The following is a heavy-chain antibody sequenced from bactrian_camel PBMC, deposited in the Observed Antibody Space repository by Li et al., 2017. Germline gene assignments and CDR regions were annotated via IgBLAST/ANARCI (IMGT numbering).Heavy chain of an antibody. CDR1: RYTYKRNC. V-gene: IGHV3S1*01. CDR3: AAKSSCSIVTAPALFSAEYVY. J-gene: IGHJ4*01. Sequence: SGGGLVQPGGSLTLSCAAGRYTYKRNCMGWFRQRPGKDREGVAVLWIGGATTTYADSVKGRFTIPRDNAKNTLYLQMNDLKPEDTGAYYCAAKSSCSIVTAPALFSAEYVYWGQGTQVTVS. D-gene: IGHD1*01. CDR2: LWIGGATT.